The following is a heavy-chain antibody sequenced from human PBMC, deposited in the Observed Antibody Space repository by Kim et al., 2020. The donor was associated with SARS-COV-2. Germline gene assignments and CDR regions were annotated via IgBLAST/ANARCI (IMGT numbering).Heavy chain of an antibody. Sequence: ASVKVSCKASGYTFRSYPINWVRQAPGQGLEWMGWINTNNGNPTYAQNFTGRYVFFLDTSVSTAYLEIRSLKAEDTAVYFCTRALQLYGFFNYWGQGTLVAVSS. D-gene: IGHD3-16*02. CDR2: INTNNGNP. J-gene: IGHJ4*02. CDR3: TRALQLYGFFNY. V-gene: IGHV7-4-1*02. CDR1: GYTFRSYP.